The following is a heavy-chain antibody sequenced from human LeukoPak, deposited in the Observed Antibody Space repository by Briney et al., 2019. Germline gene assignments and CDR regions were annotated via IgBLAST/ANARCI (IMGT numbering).Heavy chain of an antibody. CDR2: INTDGSST. V-gene: IGHV3-74*01. CDR1: GYTFSSYW. D-gene: IGHD6-6*01. CDR3: ARDLRISSSVLNWFDP. J-gene: IGHJ5*02. Sequence: PGGSLRLSCAASGYTFSSYWMHWVRQAPGKGLVWVSRINTDGSSTNYADSVKGRFTISRDNAKNTLYLQMNSLRAEDTAVYYCARDLRISSSVLNWFDPWGQGTLVTVSS.